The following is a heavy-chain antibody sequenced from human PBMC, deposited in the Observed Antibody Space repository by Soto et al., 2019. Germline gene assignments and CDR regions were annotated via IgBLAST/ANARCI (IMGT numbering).Heavy chain of an antibody. J-gene: IGHJ6*02. CDR3: ARGGSQNSYSYYYYGMDV. CDR2: IKQDGSEK. CDR1: GFTFSSYW. Sequence: PGGSLRLSCAASGFTFSSYWMSWVRQAPGKGLEWVANIKQDGSEKYYVDSVKGRFTISRDNAKNSLYLQMNSLRAEDTDVYYCARGGSQNSYSYYYYGMDVWGQGTTVTVSS. V-gene: IGHV3-7*05. D-gene: IGHD1-26*01.